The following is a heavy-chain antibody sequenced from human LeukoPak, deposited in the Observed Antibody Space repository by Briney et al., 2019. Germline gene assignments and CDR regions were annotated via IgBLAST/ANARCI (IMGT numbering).Heavy chain of an antibody. D-gene: IGHD2-15*01. CDR2: IYHSGST. V-gene: IGHV4-34*01. J-gene: IGHJ4*02. CDR3: ARSRVVVTRYAKIFDY. CDR1: GGSFSGYY. Sequence: SETLSLTCAVYGGSFSGYYWSWIRQPPGKGLEWIGEIYHSGSTNYNPSLKSRVTISVDTSKNQFSLKLSSVTAADTAVYYCARSRVVVTRYAKIFDYWGQGTLVTVSS.